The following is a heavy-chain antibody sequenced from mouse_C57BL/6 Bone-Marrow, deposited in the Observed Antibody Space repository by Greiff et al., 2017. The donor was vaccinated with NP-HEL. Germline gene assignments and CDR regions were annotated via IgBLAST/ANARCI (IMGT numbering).Heavy chain of an antibody. CDR2: IDPEDGDT. Sequence: DVQLQESGAELVRPGASVKLSCTASGFNIKDYYMHWVKQRPEQGLEWIGRIDPEDGDTEYAPKFQGKATMTADTSSSTAYLQLSSLTSEDTAVYYCTTYATVVARNYFDYWGQGTTLTVSS. D-gene: IGHD1-1*01. CDR1: GFNIKDYY. V-gene: IGHV14-1*01. CDR3: TTYATVVARNYFDY. J-gene: IGHJ2*01.